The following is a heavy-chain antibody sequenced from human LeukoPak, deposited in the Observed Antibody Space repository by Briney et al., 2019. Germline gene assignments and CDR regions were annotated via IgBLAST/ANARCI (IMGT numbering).Heavy chain of an antibody. CDR2: INHSGST. V-gene: IGHV4-34*01. J-gene: IGHJ5*02. Sequence: PSETLSLTCAVDGGSFSDDFCNWIRQPPGKGLEWIGEINHSGSTNYNPSLKSRVTMSVDTSKNQFSLKMRSLTDADTAVYYCARVRRGPYNWFDPWGQGTLVTVSS. D-gene: IGHD5-24*01. CDR3: ARVRRGPYNWFDP. CDR1: GGSFSDDF.